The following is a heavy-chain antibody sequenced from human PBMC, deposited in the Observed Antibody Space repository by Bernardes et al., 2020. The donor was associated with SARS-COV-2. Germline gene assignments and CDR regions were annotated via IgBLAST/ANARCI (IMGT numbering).Heavy chain of an antibody. J-gene: IGHJ4*02. CDR2: IHFGGDT. Sequence: SEPLSLTCTVSGGTTSSSSSYWGWIRQPPEKGLEWIGSIHFGGDTYYNPSLKRRVTISIDTSKDQFSLRLTSVTAADTAVYFCARHTEYCRSSSCSLSGPGYWGQGVLVTVSS. CDR1: GGTTSSSSSY. D-gene: IGHD2-2*01. V-gene: IGHV4-39*01. CDR3: ARHTEYCRSSSCSLSGPGY.